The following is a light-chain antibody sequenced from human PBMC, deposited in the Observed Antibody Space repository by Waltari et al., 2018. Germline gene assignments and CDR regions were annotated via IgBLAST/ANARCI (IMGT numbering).Light chain of an antibody. J-gene: IGKJ2*01. CDR3: QNYKSDPYT. Sequence: DIQMTQSPSSLSASVGDRVTITCRASPGISNYLAWYQQKPGKVPKVLIYAASTFQSGVPSRFSGSGSGTDFTLTINSLQPEDVAIYYCQNYKSDPYTFGQGTKLEIK. V-gene: IGKV1-27*01. CDR1: PGISNY. CDR2: AAS.